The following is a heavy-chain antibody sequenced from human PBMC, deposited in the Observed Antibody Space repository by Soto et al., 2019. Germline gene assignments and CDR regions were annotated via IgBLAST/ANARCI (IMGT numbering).Heavy chain of an antibody. Sequence: CKASGYTFTSYYMHWVRQAPGQGLEWMGIINPSGGSTSYAQKFQGRVTMTRDTSTSTVYMELSSLRSEDTAVYYCAREVVGATIRLYGMDVWGQGTTVTVSS. V-gene: IGHV1-46*01. CDR1: GYTFTSYY. CDR2: INPSGGST. D-gene: IGHD1-26*01. CDR3: AREVVGATIRLYGMDV. J-gene: IGHJ6*02.